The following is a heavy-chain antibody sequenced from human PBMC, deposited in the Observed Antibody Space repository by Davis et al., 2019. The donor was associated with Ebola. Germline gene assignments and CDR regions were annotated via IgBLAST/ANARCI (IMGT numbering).Heavy chain of an antibody. V-gene: IGHV4-59*01. D-gene: IGHD6-13*01. Sequence: SETLSLTCAVYGGSFSGYYWSWIRQPPGKGLEWIGYIYYSGSTNYNPSLKSRVTISVDTSKNQFSLKLSSVTAADTAVYYCARDVDSSSWYHWGQGTLVTVSS. CDR2: IYYSGST. J-gene: IGHJ4*02. CDR1: GGSFSGYY. CDR3: ARDVDSSSWYH.